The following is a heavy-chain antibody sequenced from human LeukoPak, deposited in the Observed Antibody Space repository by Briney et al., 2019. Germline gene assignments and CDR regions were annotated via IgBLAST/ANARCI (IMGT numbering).Heavy chain of an antibody. CDR3: ARGHSGWYDY. CDR2: ISGSGGST. CDR1: GFTFSSYA. Sequence: GSLRLSCAASGFTFSSYAMSWVRQAPGKGLRWVSAISGSGGSTYYADSVKGRFTISRDNSKNTLYLQMNSLRAEDTAVYYCARGHSGWYDYWGQGTLVTVSS. D-gene: IGHD6-19*01. V-gene: IGHV3-23*01. J-gene: IGHJ4*02.